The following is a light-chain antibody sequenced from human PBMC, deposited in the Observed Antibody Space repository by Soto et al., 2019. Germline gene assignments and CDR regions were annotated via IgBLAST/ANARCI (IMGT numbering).Light chain of an antibody. CDR1: QSISRN. Sequence: DIQMTQSPSSLSASVGDRVTITCRASQSISRNLNWYQQKPGKAPNLLIYAASSLQSGVPSRFSGSGSGTDFTLTISSLQPEDFATYYCQQSYSIPWTFGQGTKVDI. CDR2: AAS. V-gene: IGKV1-39*01. CDR3: QQSYSIPWT. J-gene: IGKJ1*01.